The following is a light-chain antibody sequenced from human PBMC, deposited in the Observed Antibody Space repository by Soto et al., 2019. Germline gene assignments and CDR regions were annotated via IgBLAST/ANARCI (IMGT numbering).Light chain of an antibody. CDR2: DAS. V-gene: IGKV1-5*01. J-gene: IGKJ4*01. CDR3: QQYNTYPLT. CDR1: QTISNW. Sequence: DIQMTQSPFTLSASVGDRVTITCRASQTISNWLAWYQQKPGKAPKVLIFDASTLDGGVPSRFSGRRSGTDFTLTISSLQPSDFATYYCQQYNTYPLTFGGGTKVDIK.